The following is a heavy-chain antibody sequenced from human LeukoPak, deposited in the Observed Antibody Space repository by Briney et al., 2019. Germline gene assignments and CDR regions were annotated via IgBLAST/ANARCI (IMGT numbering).Heavy chain of an antibody. V-gene: IGHV3-7*01. D-gene: IGHD6-13*01. J-gene: IGHJ4*02. Sequence: SGGSLRLSCAASGFTFSTFWMTWVRQAPGTGLEWVANIKPDGSETSYVDSVKGRFTIFRDNAKNSLYLQMNSLRAEDTALYYCTRNTVSAAGDDWGQGTLVTVSS. CDR1: GFTFSTFW. CDR2: IKPDGSET. CDR3: TRNTVSAAGDD.